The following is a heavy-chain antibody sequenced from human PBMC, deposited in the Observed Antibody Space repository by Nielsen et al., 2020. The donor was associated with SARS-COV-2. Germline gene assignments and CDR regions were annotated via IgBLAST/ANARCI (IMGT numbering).Heavy chain of an antibody. Sequence: KVSCKASGYTFTSYGISWVRQMPGKGLEWMGRIGPSDSYTNYSPSFQGHVTISADKSISTAYLQWSSLKASDTAMYYCARQQWLPGDYYGMDVWGQGTTVTVSS. J-gene: IGHJ6*02. V-gene: IGHV5-10-1*01. CDR2: IGPSDSYT. D-gene: IGHD6-19*01. CDR3: ARQQWLPGDYYGMDV. CDR1: GYTFTSYG.